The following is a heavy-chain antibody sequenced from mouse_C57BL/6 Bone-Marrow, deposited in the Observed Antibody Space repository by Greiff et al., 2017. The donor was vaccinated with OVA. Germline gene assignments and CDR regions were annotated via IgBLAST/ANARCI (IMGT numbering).Heavy chain of an antibody. J-gene: IGHJ1*03. Sequence: EVKLMESEGGLVQPGSSMKLSCTASGFTFSDYYMAWVRQVPEKGLEWVANINYDGSSTYYLDSLKSRFIISRDNAKNILYLQMSSLKSEDTATYYCARDGDGNWYFDVWGTGTTVTVSS. CDR2: INYDGSST. CDR3: ARDGDGNWYFDV. CDR1: GFTFSDYY. D-gene: IGHD2-1*01. V-gene: IGHV5-16*01.